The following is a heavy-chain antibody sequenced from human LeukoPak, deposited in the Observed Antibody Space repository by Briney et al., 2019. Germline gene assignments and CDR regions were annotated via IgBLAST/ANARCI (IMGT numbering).Heavy chain of an antibody. CDR3: ARVLGFGSPPAY. Sequence: QAGRSLRLSCAASGFTFSSYAMHWVRQAPGKGLEWVGLISFDGSDKSYADSVEGRFTISRDNSKNTLYLQMNSLSAEDTAVYYCARVLGFGSPPAYWGQGTLVSVSS. J-gene: IGHJ4*02. CDR1: GFTFSSYA. D-gene: IGHD3-10*01. CDR2: ISFDGSDK. V-gene: IGHV3-30*04.